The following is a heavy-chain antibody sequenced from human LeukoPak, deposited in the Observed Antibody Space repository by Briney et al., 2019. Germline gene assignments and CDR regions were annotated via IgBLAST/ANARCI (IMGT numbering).Heavy chain of an antibody. J-gene: IGHJ4*02. CDR2: IYTSGST. V-gene: IGHV4-4*07. D-gene: IGHD3-9*01. CDR3: ARDRENVLRYFDWLFDY. Sequence: SETLSLTCTVSGGSISSYYWSWIRQPAGKGLEWIGRIYTSGSTNYNPSLKSRVTMSVDTSKNQFSLKLSSVTAADTAVYYCARDRENVLRYFDWLFDYWGQGTLVTVSS. CDR1: GGSISSYY.